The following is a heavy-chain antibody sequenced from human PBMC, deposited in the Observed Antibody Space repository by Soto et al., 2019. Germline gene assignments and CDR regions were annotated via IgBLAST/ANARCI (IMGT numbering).Heavy chain of an antibody. CDR1: GRIFSSFP. D-gene: IGHD5-18*01. Sequence: QVQVVQSGAEVKKPGSSVKISCKASGRIFSSFPTSWVRQVPGQGLEWMGGVISASGSVTYAPKFPGRVTMTAVNSAGIGYMELTSLTSEDTAIYYCAIVGSRDAYNYVLDQWGPGTMVTVSS. CDR3: AIVGSRDAYNYVLDQ. J-gene: IGHJ1*01. V-gene: IGHV1-69*06. CDR2: VISASGSV.